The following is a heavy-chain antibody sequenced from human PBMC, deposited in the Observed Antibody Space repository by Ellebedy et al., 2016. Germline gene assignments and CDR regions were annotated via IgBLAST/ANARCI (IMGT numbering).Heavy chain of an antibody. Sequence: SETLSLTCTVSGGSVTSHNWGWIRQPPGKGLEWIGYIYYTGSAKYNPSLNSRVTMSLDPSKSQFSLRVTSVTAADTAVYYCARRGYRFGWEGYDFEDWGQGTLVTVSS. D-gene: IGHD5-18*01. J-gene: IGHJ4*02. V-gene: IGHV4-59*02. CDR1: GGSVTSHN. CDR2: IYYTGSA. CDR3: ARRGYRFGWEGYDFED.